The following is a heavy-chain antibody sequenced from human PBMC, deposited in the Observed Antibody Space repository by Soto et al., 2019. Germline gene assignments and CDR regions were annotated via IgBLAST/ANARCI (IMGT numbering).Heavy chain of an antibody. V-gene: IGHV3-30*18. CDR1: GFTFSSYG. CDR3: AKSHIGYGSGSYWSGPPYYFDY. Sequence: QVQLVESGGGVVQPGRTLRLSCAASGFTFSSYGMHWVRQAPGKGLEWVAVISYDGSKKYYADSVKGRSTISRDNAKNTLYLQMNSLRAEDTAVYYCAKSHIGYGSGSYWSGPPYYFDYWGQGTPVTVSS. D-gene: IGHD3-10*01. CDR2: ISYDGSKK. J-gene: IGHJ4*02.